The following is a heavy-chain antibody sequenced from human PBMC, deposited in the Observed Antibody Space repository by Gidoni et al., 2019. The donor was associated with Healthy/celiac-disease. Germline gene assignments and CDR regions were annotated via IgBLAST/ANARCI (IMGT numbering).Heavy chain of an antibody. CDR1: GFTFRSYA. D-gene: IGHD3-10*01. CDR3: SKGLIGEESESGFDY. CDR2: ISGSGGST. J-gene: IGHJ4*02. Sequence: EVQLVESGGGVVQPGGSLRLSCAASGFTFRSYAISWVRQAPGKGLEWVSAISGSGGSTYYADSVNGRFTISRDNSKNTLYLQMNSLRAEDTAVYYCSKGLIGEESESGFDYWGQGTLVTVSS. V-gene: IGHV3-23*04.